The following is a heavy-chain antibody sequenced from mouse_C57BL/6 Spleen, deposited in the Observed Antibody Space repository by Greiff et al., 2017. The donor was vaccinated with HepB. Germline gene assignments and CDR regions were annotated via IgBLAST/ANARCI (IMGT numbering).Heavy chain of an antibody. J-gene: IGHJ1*03. V-gene: IGHV5-4*03. CDR1: GFTFSSYA. D-gene: IGHD1-1*01. CDR2: ISDGGSYT. CDR3: ASYYYGSSYGDFDV. Sequence: EVKLMESGGGLVKPGGSLKLSCAASGFTFSSYAMSWVRQTPEKRLEWVATISDGGSYTYYPDNVKGRFTISRDNATNNLYLQLSHLTSEDTAMYYCASYYYGSSYGDFDVWGTGTTVTVSS.